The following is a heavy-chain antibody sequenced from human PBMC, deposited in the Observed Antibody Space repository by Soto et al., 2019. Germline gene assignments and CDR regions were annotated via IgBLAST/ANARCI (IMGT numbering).Heavy chain of an antibody. CDR3: AKDPIFPMLHFDY. J-gene: IGHJ4*02. CDR1: GFTFSSYA. D-gene: IGHD3-3*01. CDR2: ISGSGGST. V-gene: IGHV3-23*01. Sequence: EVQLLESGGGLVQPGGSLRLSCAASGFTFSSYAMSWVRQAPGKGLEWVSAISGSGGSTYYADSVKGRFTISRDNFKNTLYLQMNSLRAEDTAVYYCAKDPIFPMLHFDYWGQGTLVTVSS.